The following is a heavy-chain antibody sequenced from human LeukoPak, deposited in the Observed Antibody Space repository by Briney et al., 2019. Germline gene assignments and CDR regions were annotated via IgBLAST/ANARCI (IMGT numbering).Heavy chain of an antibody. D-gene: IGHD2-15*01. CDR1: GFTFSSYG. V-gene: IGHV3-30*18. J-gene: IGHJ4*02. Sequence: GGSLRLSCAASGFTFSSYGMHWVRQAPGKGLEWVAVISYDGSNKYYADSVKGRFTISRDNSKNTLYLQMSSLRAEDTAVYYCAKDRRPRIVPLLIDYWGQGTLVTVSS. CDR2: ISYDGSNK. CDR3: AKDRRPRIVPLLIDY.